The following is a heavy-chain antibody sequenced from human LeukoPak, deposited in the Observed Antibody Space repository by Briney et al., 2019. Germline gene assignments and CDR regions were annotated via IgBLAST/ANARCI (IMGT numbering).Heavy chain of an antibody. V-gene: IGHV3-7*05. Sequence: GGSLRLSCAASGFTFSVYWMTWVRQAPGKGLEWVATIDQYGGQKYYVDSVKGRFTISRGNAENSLFLQMNSLRADDTGVYYCAIEVWFRADSWGQGTLVTVSS. J-gene: IGHJ4*02. CDR2: IDQYGGQK. D-gene: IGHD3-10*01. CDR1: GFTFSVYW. CDR3: AIEVWFRADS.